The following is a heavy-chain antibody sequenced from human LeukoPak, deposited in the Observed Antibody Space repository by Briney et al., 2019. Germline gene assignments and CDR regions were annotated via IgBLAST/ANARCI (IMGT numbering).Heavy chain of an antibody. Sequence: SETLSLTCTVSGGSISSYYWSWIRQPAGKGLESIGHISTSGSTNYNPSLKSRVTMSVDTSKNQFSLKLSSVTAADTAVYYCASLAVAGTNYFDYWGQGTLVTVSS. J-gene: IGHJ4*02. CDR3: ASLAVAGTNYFDY. V-gene: IGHV4-4*07. CDR1: GGSISSYY. D-gene: IGHD6-19*01. CDR2: ISTSGST.